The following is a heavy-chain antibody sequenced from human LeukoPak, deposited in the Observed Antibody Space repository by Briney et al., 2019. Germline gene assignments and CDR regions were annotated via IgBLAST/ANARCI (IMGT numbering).Heavy chain of an antibody. V-gene: IGHV3-30*18. CDR3: AKVPGDARPGY. CDR2: ISHDGSDK. J-gene: IGHJ4*02. CDR1: GFSSSTYG. Sequence: GGSLRHSCAASGFSSSTYGLNWGRQAPGKGLEWVAVISHDGSDKYYADSVKGRFTISRDNSKNTLYLQMTSLRPEDTALYYCAKVPGDARPGYWGQRSMLTVSS. D-gene: IGHD2-21*01.